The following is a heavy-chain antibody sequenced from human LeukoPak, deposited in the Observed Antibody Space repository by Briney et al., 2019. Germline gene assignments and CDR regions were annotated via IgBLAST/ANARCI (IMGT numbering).Heavy chain of an antibody. CDR3: ARDLRGYCSGTSCYDNWFDP. CDR2: ISSSGGTI. J-gene: IGHJ5*02. V-gene: IGHV3-48*01. D-gene: IGHD2-2*01. CDR1: GFTFSSYS. Sequence: GGSLRLSCAASGFTFSSYSMNWVRQAPGKGLECVSYISSSGGTIYYADSVKGRFTISRDNAKNSLYLQMNSLRAEDTAVYYCARDLRGYCSGTSCYDNWFDPWGQGTLVTVSS.